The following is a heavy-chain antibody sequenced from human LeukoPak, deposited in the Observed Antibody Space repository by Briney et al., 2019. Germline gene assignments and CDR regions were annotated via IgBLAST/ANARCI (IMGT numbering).Heavy chain of an antibody. CDR2: IRYDGSNK. CDR1: GFTFSSYG. V-gene: IGHV3-30*02. CDR3: AKFSNYLYYFDY. Sequence: PGGSLRLSCAASGFTFSSYGMHWVRQAPGKGLEWVAFIRYDGSNKYYADSVKGRFTISRDNSKNTLYLQMNSLRGEDTAVYYCAKFSNYLYYFDYWGQGTLVTVSS. J-gene: IGHJ4*02. D-gene: IGHD4-11*01.